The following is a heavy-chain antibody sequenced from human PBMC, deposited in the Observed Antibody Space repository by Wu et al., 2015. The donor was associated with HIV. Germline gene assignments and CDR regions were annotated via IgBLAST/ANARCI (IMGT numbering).Heavy chain of an antibody. V-gene: IGHV1-46*03. Sequence: QVQLVQSGAEVKKPGASVKVSCKASGYTFTSYYMHWVRQAPGQGLEWMGIINPSGGSTSYAQKFQGRVTMTRDTSTSTVYMELSSLRSEDTAVYYCARAGSIFGVVTSGYYMDVWGKGTTGHRLL. D-gene: IGHD3-3*01. CDR1: GYTFTSYY. CDR3: ARAGSIFGVVTSGYYMDV. CDR2: INPSGGST. J-gene: IGHJ6*03.